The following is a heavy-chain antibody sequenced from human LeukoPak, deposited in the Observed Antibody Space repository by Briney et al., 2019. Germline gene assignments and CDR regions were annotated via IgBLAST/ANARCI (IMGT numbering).Heavy chain of an antibody. J-gene: IGHJ6*03. CDR1: GFSLSTSGVG. V-gene: IGHV2-5*02. CDR2: IYWDDDK. Sequence: SGPTLVNPTQTLTLTYTFSGFSLSTSGVGVGWIRQPPGKALEWLALIYWDDDKRYSPSLKSRLTITKDTSKNQVVLTMTNMDPVDTATYYCAHSKNWYSYGYDYYYYMDVWGKGTTVTVSS. D-gene: IGHD5-18*01. CDR3: AHSKNWYSYGYDYYYYMDV.